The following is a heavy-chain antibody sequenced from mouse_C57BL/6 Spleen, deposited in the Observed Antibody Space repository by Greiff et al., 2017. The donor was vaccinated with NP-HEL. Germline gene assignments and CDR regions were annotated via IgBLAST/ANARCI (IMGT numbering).Heavy chain of an antibody. CDR1: GYAFSSSW. J-gene: IGHJ2*01. CDR2: IYPGDGDT. V-gene: IGHV1-82*01. Sequence: VQLQQSGPELVKPGASVKISCKASGYAFSSSWMNWVKQRPGKGLEWIGRIYPGDGDTNYNGKFKGKATLTADKSSSTAYMQLSSLTSEDSAVYFCASIYYGKGFDYWGQGTTLTVSS. CDR3: ASIYYGKGFDY. D-gene: IGHD2-1*01.